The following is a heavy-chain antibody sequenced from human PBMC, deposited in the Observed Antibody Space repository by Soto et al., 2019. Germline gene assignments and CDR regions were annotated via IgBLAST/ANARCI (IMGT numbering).Heavy chain of an antibody. Sequence: VQLVQSGAEVKKPGASVRISCRASGYSFTSTYVHWVRQAPGQGPEWMGIINPAGGTTYYAQKFQGRLTITSDTSTDTVFMDRNDLTSEDTAVYFCALKVVTYFDNWGQGTLLTVSS. J-gene: IGHJ4*02. V-gene: IGHV1-46*01. D-gene: IGHD2-21*02. CDR1: GYSFTSTY. CDR3: ALKVVTYFDN. CDR2: INPAGGTT.